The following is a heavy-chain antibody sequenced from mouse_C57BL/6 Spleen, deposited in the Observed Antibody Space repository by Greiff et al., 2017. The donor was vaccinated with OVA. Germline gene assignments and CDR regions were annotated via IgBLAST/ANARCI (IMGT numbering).Heavy chain of an antibody. J-gene: IGHJ2*01. CDR1: GYTFTSYW. D-gene: IGHD1-1*01. V-gene: IGHV1-61*01. CDR2: IYPSDSET. CDR3: ARSRDIYYGSRYIDY. Sequence: VQLQQSGAELVRPGSSVKLSCKASGYTFTSYWMDWVKQRPGQGLEWIGNIYPSDSETNYNQQFKDKATLTVDKSSSTAYMQLRSLTSEDSAVYYCARSRDIYYGSRYIDYWGKGTTLTVSS.